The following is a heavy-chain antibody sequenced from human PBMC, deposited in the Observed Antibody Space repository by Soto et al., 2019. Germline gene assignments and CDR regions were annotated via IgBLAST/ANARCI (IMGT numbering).Heavy chain of an antibody. Sequence: EVQLVESGGGLVQPGGSLRLSCTASGFTFSDSWMTWVRQAPGKGLEWVARIKPDESEKKYADSVKGRFSISRDNAKNSMYLQMDSLIGEDSAVYYCVIGGSNYVSSGQGTLVTVSS. D-gene: IGHD4-4*01. J-gene: IGHJ5*02. CDR2: IKPDESEK. CDR1: GFTFSDSW. CDR3: VIGGSNYVS. V-gene: IGHV3-7*01.